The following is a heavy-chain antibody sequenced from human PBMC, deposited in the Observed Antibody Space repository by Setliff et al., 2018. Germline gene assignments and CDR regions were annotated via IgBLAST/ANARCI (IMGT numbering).Heavy chain of an antibody. CDR1: GGSISSGSYY. D-gene: IGHD3-22*01. V-gene: IGHV4-39*07. CDR3: ARGTDSSGYYSGWFDP. CDR2: INHSGST. J-gene: IGHJ5*02. Sequence: SETLSLTCTVSGGSISSGSYYWSWIRQPPGKGLEWIGEINHSGSTNYNPSLKSRVTISVDTSKNQFSLKLSSVTAADTAVYYCARGTDSSGYYSGWFDPWGQGTLVTVSS.